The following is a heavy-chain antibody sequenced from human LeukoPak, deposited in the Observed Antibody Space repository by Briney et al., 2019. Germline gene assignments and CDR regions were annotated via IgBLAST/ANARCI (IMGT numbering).Heavy chain of an antibody. CDR3: ARAGFWSGYYFSFYMDV. J-gene: IGHJ6*03. CDR1: GDSISRRSSY. CDR2: IYYSGST. Sequence: SETLSLTCSVSGDSISRRSSYWTWIRQPAGRGLEWIGNIYYSGSTNYNPSLKSRVTISVDTSKNQFSLKLSSVTAADTAVYYCARAGFWSGYYFSFYMDVWGKGTTVTVSS. V-gene: IGHV4-61*10. D-gene: IGHD3-3*01.